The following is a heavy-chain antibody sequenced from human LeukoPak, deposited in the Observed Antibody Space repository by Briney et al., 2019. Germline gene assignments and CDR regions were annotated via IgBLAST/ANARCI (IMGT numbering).Heavy chain of an antibody. CDR3: ARGHGGSSGWYSGGSWFDP. V-gene: IGHV1-69*13. J-gene: IGHJ5*02. Sequence: ASVKVSCKASGGTVSSYAISWVRQAPGQGLEWMGGIIPIFGTANYAQKFQGRVTITADESTSTAYMELSSLRSEDTAVYYCARGHGGSSGWYSGGSWFDPWGQGTLVTVSS. D-gene: IGHD6-13*01. CDR1: GGTVSSYA. CDR2: IIPIFGTA.